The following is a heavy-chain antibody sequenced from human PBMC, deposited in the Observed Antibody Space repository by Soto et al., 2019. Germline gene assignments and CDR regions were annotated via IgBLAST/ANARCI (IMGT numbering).Heavy chain of an antibody. CDR3: ATWHEREHAFDV. D-gene: IGHD1-1*01. Sequence: DVQLVESGGGLIQPGESLRLSCAAFGLTISGKKYVAWVRQAPGKGLEWVSALYDVDGSFYADSVTGRFTTSSDSSQTTVYLQMNDLRPADTAVYYCATWHEREHAFDVWGQGTTVTISS. J-gene: IGHJ3*01. CDR2: LYDVDGS. CDR1: GLTISGKKY. V-gene: IGHV3-53*01.